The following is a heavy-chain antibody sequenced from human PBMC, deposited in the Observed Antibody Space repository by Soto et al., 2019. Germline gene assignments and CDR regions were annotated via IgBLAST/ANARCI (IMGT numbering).Heavy chain of an antibody. CDR2: INPNVGST. D-gene: IGHD2-2*01. CDR3: ARGDIIVVPAAAGHYYFMDV. CDR1: GYTFTNYY. V-gene: IGHV1-46*03. Sequence: ASVKVSCKASGYTFTNYYLHWVRQAHGQGLEWMGIINPNVGSTNYAQKFQGRVTMTRDTSTSTVYMELSSLRSEDTAVFYCARGDIIVVPAAAGHYYFMDVWGKGTTVTVSS. J-gene: IGHJ6*03.